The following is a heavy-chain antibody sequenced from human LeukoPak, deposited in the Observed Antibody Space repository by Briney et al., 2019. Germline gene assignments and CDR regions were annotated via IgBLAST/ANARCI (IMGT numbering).Heavy chain of an antibody. CDR3: AREVVAGDNCFDL. CDR1: GYTFTDYY. V-gene: IGHV1-2*02. D-gene: IGHD2-2*01. CDR2: INPNSGGT. J-gene: IGHJ5*02. Sequence: ASVKVSCTASGYTFTDYYMHWVRRAPGQGLEWMGWINPNSGGTKYAQKFQGRVTMTRDTSISTAYMELSRLRSDDTAVYYCAREVVAGDNCFDLWGQGTLVTVSS.